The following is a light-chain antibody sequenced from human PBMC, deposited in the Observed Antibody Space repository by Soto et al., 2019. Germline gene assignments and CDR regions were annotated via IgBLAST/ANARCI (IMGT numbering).Light chain of an antibody. CDR1: QNFGGN. CDR2: GAS. V-gene: IGKV3-15*01. J-gene: IGKJ4*01. CDR3: QQYNNWPLT. Sequence: EIVMTQSPATLSVSPGERATLSCRASQNFGGNLAWYQQKPGQAPRLLIYGASTRATGIPARFSGSGSGTEFTLTISSLQSEDFAVYYCQQYNNWPLTFGGGTKVEIK.